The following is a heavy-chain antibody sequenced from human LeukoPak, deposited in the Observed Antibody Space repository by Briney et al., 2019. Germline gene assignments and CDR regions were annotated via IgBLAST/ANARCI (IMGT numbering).Heavy chain of an antibody. J-gene: IGHJ4*02. V-gene: IGHV3-53*01. CDR3: ARDESFYGSGRYY. CDR2: IYSGGST. D-gene: IGHD3-10*01. CDR1: GFTVSSNY. Sequence: PGGSLRLSCAASGFTVSSNYMSWVRQAPGKGLEWVSVIYSGGSTYYPDSVKGRFTISRDNSKNTLYLQMNSLRAEDTAVYYCARDESFYGSGRYYWGQGTLVTVSS.